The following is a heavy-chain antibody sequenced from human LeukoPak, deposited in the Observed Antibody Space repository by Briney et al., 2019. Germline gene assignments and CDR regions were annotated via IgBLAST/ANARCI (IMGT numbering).Heavy chain of an antibody. CDR2: IYHSGST. Sequence: SQTLSLTCAVSGGSISSGGYSWSWIRQPPGKGLEWIGYIYHSGSTYYNPSLKSRVTISVDRSKNQFSLKLSSVTAADTAVYYCAGVAVRGVTDYWGQGTLVTVSS. J-gene: IGHJ4*02. V-gene: IGHV4-30-2*01. CDR3: AGVAVRGVTDY. D-gene: IGHD3-10*01. CDR1: GGSISSGGYS.